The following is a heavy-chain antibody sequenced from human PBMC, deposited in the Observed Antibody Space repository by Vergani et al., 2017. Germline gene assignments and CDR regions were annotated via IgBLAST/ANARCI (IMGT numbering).Heavy chain of an antibody. CDR3: AGGPVGYYYYGMDV. CDR2: IYYSGST. V-gene: IGHV4-59*08. Sequence: QVQLQESGPGLVKPSETLSLTCTVSGGSISSYYWSWIRQPPGKGLEWIGYIYYSGSTNYNPSLKSGVTISVDTSKNQFSLKLSSVTAADTAVYYCAGGPVGYYYYGMDVWGQGTTVTVSS. CDR1: GGSISSYY. D-gene: IGHD3-16*01. J-gene: IGHJ6*02.